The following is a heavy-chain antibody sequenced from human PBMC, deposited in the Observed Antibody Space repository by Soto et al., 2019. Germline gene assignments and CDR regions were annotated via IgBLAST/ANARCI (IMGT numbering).Heavy chain of an antibody. CDR1: GSSFTGDY. CDR3: ARDLPPYDRRRQSAGAFED. D-gene: IGHD3-22*01. J-gene: IGHJ4*02. V-gene: IGHV4-4*07. CDR2: VFGNGAGTP. Sequence: QVQLQESGPGVVRPSETLSLTCSVSGSSFTGDYWSWIRQPAGKGLEWIGRVFGNGAGTPIYNSALKNRITMSVDSSKTQFSLKLTSVTAADTAIYYCARDLPPYDRRRQSAGAFEDWGQVTLVTVSS.